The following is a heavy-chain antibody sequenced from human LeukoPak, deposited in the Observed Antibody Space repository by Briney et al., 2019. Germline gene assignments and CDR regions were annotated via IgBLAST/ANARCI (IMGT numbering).Heavy chain of an antibody. CDR1: GYTFTGYY. CDR3: ARDLITMVRGAMGMMDV. V-gene: IGHV1-2*02. D-gene: IGHD3-10*01. J-gene: IGHJ6*04. CDR2: INPNSGGT. Sequence: ASVKVSCKASGYTFTGYYMHWVRQAPGQGLEWMGWINPNSGGTNYAQKFQGRVTMTRDTSISTAYMELSRLRSDDTAAYYCARDLITMVRGAMGMMDVWGKGTTVTVSS.